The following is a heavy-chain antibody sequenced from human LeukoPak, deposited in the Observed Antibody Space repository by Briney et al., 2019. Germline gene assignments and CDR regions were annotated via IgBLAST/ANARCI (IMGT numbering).Heavy chain of an antibody. CDR3: ANKGHYYYYYMDV. V-gene: IGHV4-39*01. CDR1: GFTFSSYW. Sequence: GSLRLSCAASGFTFSSYWMSWVRQPPGKGLEWIGSIYYSGSTYYNPSLKSRVTISVDTSKNQFSLRLSSVTAADTAVYYCANKGHYYYYYMDVWGKGTTVTVSS. CDR2: IYYSGST. J-gene: IGHJ6*03.